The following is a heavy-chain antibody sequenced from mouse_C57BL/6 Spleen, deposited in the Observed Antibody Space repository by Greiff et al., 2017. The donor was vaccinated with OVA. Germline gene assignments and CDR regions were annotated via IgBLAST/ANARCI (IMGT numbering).Heavy chain of an antibody. Sequence: QVQLQQPGTELVKPGASVKLSCKASGYTFTSYWMHWVKQRPGQGLEWIGNINPSNGGTNYNEKFKSKATLTVEKSSSTAYMQLSSLTSEDSAVYYCARDPITTVVPSFYFDYWGQGTTLTVSS. V-gene: IGHV1-53*01. CDR2: INPSNGGT. J-gene: IGHJ2*01. CDR1: GYTFTSYW. D-gene: IGHD1-1*01. CDR3: ARDPITTVVPSFYFDY.